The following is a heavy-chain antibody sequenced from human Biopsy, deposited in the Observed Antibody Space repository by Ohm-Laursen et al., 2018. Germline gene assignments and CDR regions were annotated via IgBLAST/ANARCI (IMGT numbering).Heavy chain of an antibody. V-gene: IGHV4-59*08. Sequence: SDALSLTCTVSGGSISGSSWSWIRQAPGKGLEWIGYISYSRDTNYNPSLKSQITISVDTSKNQFPLKLTSVTAADTAVYYCAKHGSGWTGDDAFHIWGQGTMVTVSS. CDR2: ISYSRDT. CDR1: GGSISGSS. D-gene: IGHD6-19*01. CDR3: AKHGSGWTGDDAFHI. J-gene: IGHJ3*02.